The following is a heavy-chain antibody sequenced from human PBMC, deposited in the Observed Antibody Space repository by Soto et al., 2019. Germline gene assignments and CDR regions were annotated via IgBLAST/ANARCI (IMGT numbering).Heavy chain of an antibody. D-gene: IGHD3-9*01. J-gene: IGHJ5*02. CDR3: ARSFTVLRYFDWSNNWFDP. Sequence: SEALSLTCTVYGGSFRGYYWSWIRQPPGKGLEWIGEINHSGSTNYNPSLKSRVTISVDTSKNQFSLKLSSVTAADTAVYYCARSFTVLRYFDWSNNWFDPWGQGTLVPVSS. CDR1: GGSFRGYY. CDR2: INHSGST. V-gene: IGHV4-34*01.